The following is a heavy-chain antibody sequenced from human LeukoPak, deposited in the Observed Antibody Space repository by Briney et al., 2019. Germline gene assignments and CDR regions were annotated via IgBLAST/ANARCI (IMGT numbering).Heavy chain of an antibody. CDR3: ARGLLLWFGESKYYDAFDI. CDR1: GFTFSSYS. Sequence: PGGSLRLSCAASGFTFSSYSMNWVRQAPGKGLEWVSAISGSGDSSYYADSVKGRFTISRDNSKNTLYLQMNSLRAEDTAVYYCARGLLLWFGESKYYDAFDIWGQGTMVTVSS. CDR2: ISGSGDSS. J-gene: IGHJ3*02. V-gene: IGHV3-23*01. D-gene: IGHD3-10*01.